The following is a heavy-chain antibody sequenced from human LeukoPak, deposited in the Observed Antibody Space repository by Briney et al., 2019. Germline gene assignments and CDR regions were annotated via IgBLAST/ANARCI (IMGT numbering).Heavy chain of an antibody. Sequence: SETLSLTCTVSGGSISSYYWSWIRQPPGKGLEWIGYIYYSGSTNYNPSLKSRVTISVDTSKNQFSLKPSSVTAADTAVYYCGRWTWGNFDYWGQGTLVTVSS. D-gene: IGHD3-16*01. V-gene: IGHV4-59*01. CDR3: GRWTWGNFDY. CDR1: GGSISSYY. J-gene: IGHJ4*02. CDR2: IYYSGST.